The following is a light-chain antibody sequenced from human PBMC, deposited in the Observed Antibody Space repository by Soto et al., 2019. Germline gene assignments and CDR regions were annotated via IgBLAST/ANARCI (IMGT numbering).Light chain of an antibody. CDR1: QSIDSKS. Sequence: EIVFTQSPGTLSLSPGERATVSCRTSQSIDSKSLVWYQQRVGQAPRLLIYGTSSRGTGIPDRFSGSGSGTDFTLTISRLEPEDFAVYFCQYYGGSFTFGPGTKVEIK. CDR2: GTS. CDR3: QYYGGSFT. V-gene: IGKV3-20*01. J-gene: IGKJ3*01.